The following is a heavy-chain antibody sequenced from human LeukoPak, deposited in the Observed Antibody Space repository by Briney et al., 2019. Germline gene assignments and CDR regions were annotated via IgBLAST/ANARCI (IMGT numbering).Heavy chain of an antibody. CDR3: ARAYSSSGYNWFDP. Sequence: SETLSLTCAVYGESFSDYYWSWIRQPPEKGLEWIGEVNHSGSTNYNPSLKSRVTISVDTSKNQFFLKLNSVTAADTAVYYCARAYSSSGYNWFDPWGQGTLVTVSS. J-gene: IGHJ5*02. V-gene: IGHV4-34*01. D-gene: IGHD6-6*01. CDR2: VNHSGST. CDR1: GESFSDYY.